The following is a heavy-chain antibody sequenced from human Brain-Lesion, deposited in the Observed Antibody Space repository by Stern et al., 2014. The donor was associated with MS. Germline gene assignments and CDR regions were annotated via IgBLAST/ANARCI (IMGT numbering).Heavy chain of an antibody. V-gene: IGHV1-2*02. J-gene: IGHJ6*02. D-gene: IGHD3-3*01. Sequence: VQLVESGAEVKKPGASVKVSCKTSGYIFTGYYIHWVRKAPGQGLEWMAWINPNTGGTKYAQKFQDRVTMSRDTSISTAYVELSSLTSDDTAVYYCARDQRGITIFGVVTDYYYLGMDVWGQGTTVTVSS. CDR2: INPNTGGT. CDR1: GYIFTGYY. CDR3: ARDQRGITIFGVVTDYYYLGMDV.